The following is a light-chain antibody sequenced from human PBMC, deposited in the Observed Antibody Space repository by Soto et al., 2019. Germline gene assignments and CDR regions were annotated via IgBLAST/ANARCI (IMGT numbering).Light chain of an antibody. CDR1: NIGSKS. CDR3: SSYTGSSINTVV. J-gene: IGLJ2*01. CDR2: DDS. V-gene: IGLV3-21*02. Sequence: SYELTQPPSVSVAPGQTARITCGGNNIGSKSVHWYQQKPGQAPVLVVYDDSDRPSGIPERFSGSNSGNTATLTISRVEAGDEADYYCSSYTGSSINTVVFGGGTQLTVL.